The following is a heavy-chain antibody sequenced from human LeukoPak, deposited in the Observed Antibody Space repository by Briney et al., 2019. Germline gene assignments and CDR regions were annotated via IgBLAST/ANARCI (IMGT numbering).Heavy chain of an antibody. Sequence: GGSLRLSCAASGFTFSSYWMSWVRQAPGKGLEWVANIKQDGSEKYYVDSVKGRFTISRDNAKNSLYLQMNSLRAEDTAVFYCARGWRGYSDAFDIWGQGTMVTVSS. V-gene: IGHV3-7*01. CDR2: IKQDGSEK. D-gene: IGHD3-3*01. CDR3: ARGWRGYSDAFDI. CDR1: GFTFSSYW. J-gene: IGHJ3*02.